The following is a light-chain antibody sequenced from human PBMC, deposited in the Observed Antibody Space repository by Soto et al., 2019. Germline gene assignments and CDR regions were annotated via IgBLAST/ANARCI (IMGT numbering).Light chain of an antibody. CDR3: SSYTSSSSRV. J-gene: IGLJ3*02. CDR1: RDDIGAYDY. Sequence: QSVLTQPASVSGSPGQSITISCAGTRDDIGAYDYVSWYQQHPGNAPKLLVYEVTNRPSGVSDRFSGSKSGNTASLTISGLQAEDEADYYCSSYTSSSSRVFGGGTKLTVL. V-gene: IGLV2-14*01. CDR2: EVT.